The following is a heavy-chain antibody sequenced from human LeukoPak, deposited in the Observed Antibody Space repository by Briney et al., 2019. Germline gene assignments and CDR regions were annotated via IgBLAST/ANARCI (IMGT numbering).Heavy chain of an antibody. J-gene: IGHJ4*02. D-gene: IGHD6-19*01. Sequence: PGGSLRLSCAASGFTFSSYWMHWVRQAPGKGLVWVSRINTDGSSTTYADSVKSRFTFSRDNAKNTLFLQMNSLRTEDTAVYYCARGEYGSAWPNIDYWGQGTLVTVSS. CDR3: ARGEYGSAWPNIDY. V-gene: IGHV3-74*01. CDR1: GFTFSSYW. CDR2: INTDGSST.